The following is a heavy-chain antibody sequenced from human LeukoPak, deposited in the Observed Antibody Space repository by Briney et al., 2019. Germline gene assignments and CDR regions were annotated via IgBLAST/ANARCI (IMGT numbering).Heavy chain of an antibody. CDR2: IKQDGSEK. CDR1: GFTFSSYW. D-gene: IGHD1-1*01. J-gene: IGHJ4*02. Sequence: GGSLRLSCAASGFTFSSYWMSWVRQAPGKGLEWVANIKQDGSEKYYVDSVKGRFTISRDNTKNSLYLQMNSLRAEDTAVYYCARQVQLERLGFGKEGSAFDYWGQGTLVTVSS. CDR3: ARQVQLERLGFGKEGSAFDY. V-gene: IGHV3-7*01.